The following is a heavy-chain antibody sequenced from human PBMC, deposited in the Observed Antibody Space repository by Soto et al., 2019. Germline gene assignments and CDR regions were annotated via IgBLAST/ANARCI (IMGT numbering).Heavy chain of an antibody. D-gene: IGHD3-3*01. CDR1: GFTFSGSA. CDR2: IRSKANSYAT. V-gene: IGHV3-73*01. J-gene: IGHJ4*02. CDR3: TSVDYDFWCCYYGIDY. Sequence: PGGSLRLSCAASGFTFSGSAMHWVRQASGKGLEWVGRIRSKANSYATAYAASVKGRFTISRDDSKNTAYLQMNSLKTEDTAVYYCTSVDYDFWCCYYGIDYWGQGTLATVSS.